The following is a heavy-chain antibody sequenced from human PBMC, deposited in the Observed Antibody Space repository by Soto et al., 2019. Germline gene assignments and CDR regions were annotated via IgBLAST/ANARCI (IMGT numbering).Heavy chain of an antibody. J-gene: IGHJ6*02. CDR1: GGSLNSDGFY. CDR3: ARTSYSSSPFYYFMDV. V-gene: IGHV4-31*03. D-gene: IGHD6-6*01. CDR2: IYYSGYT. Sequence: QVQLQESGPGLVKPSQTLSLTCSVSGGSLNSDGFYWSWIRQHPGKGLEWMGYIYYSGYTYYNPSLKSRITMSVDTSKNQLTLRLSSVTAADTAVYYCARTSYSSSPFYYFMDVWGQGTTVIGSS.